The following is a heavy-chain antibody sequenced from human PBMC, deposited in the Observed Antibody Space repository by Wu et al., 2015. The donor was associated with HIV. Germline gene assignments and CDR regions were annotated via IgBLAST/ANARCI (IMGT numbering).Heavy chain of an antibody. CDR1: GYTFTDYY. Sequence: QVQLVQSGAELKKPGASVKVSCKASGYTFTDYYIFWVRQAPGQGLEWMGWINPKSGGTNYAQDFQGRLTMTRDTSSTTVYMELKRLTSEDTAMYFCARSHKWLQLRYQGNFDYWGQGTVVTVSS. V-gene: IGHV1-2*02. D-gene: IGHD5-12*01. CDR2: INPKSGGT. J-gene: IGHJ4*02. CDR3: ARSHKWLQLRYQGNFDY.